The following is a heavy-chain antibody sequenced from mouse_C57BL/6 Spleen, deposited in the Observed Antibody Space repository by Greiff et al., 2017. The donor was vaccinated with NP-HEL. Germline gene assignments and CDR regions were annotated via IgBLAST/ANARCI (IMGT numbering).Heavy chain of an antibody. J-gene: IGHJ2*01. D-gene: IGHD2-4*01. Sequence: VQLQQSGAELVRPGASVTLSCKASGYTFTDYEMHWVKQTPVHGLGWIGAIDPETGGTAYNQKFKGKAILTADKSSSTAYMELRSLTSEDSAVYYCTKGYYDYDGLDYWGQGTTLTVSS. CDR2: IDPETGGT. CDR1: GYTFTDYE. V-gene: IGHV1-15*01. CDR3: TKGYYDYDGLDY.